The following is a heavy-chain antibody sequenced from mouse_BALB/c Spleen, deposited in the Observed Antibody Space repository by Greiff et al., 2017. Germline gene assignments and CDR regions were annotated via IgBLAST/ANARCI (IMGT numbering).Heavy chain of an antibody. D-gene: IGHD6-1*01. Sequence: VQLQQSGPGLVAPSQSLSITCTVSGFSLTGYGVNWVRQPPGKGLEWLGMIWGDGSTDYNSALTSSLSISKDNSKSQVFLKMNSLQTDDTARYYGDRDRSLYAMDYWGQGTSVTVSS. CDR2: IWGDGST. V-gene: IGHV2-6-7*01. CDR1: GFSLTGYG. CDR3: DRDRSLYAMDY. J-gene: IGHJ4*01.